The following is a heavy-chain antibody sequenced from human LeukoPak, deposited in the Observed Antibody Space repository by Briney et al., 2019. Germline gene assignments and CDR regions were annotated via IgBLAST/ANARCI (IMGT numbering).Heavy chain of an antibody. D-gene: IGHD1-26*01. CDR2: IWYDGSNK. CDR1: GFTFSSYG. J-gene: IGHJ6*02. V-gene: IGHV3-33*01. CDR3: ARERSDYYYYYYGMDV. Sequence: GRSLRLSCAASGFTFSSYGMHWVRQAPGKGLEWVAVIWYDGSNKYYADSVKGRFTISRDNSKNTLYLQMNSLRAEDTAVYYCARERSDYYYYYYGMDVWGQGTTVTVSS.